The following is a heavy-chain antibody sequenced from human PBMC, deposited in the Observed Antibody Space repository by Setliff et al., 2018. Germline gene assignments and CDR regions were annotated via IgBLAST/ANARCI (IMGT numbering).Heavy chain of an antibody. CDR1: GFTFSTYW. CDR2: VNPAGSGK. V-gene: IGHV3-7*01. D-gene: IGHD4-17*01. CDR3: IDGRNGAWGVY. Sequence: LRLSCAASGFTFSTYWMSWVRQAPGKGLEWVANVNPAGSGKFYVDSVKGRFTISRDNAKNSIYLQMDSLRVEDTAVYYCIDGRNGAWGVYWGQGTLVTVSS. J-gene: IGHJ4*02.